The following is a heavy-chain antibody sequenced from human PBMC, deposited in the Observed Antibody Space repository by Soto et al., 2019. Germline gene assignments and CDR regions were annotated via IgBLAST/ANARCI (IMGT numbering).Heavy chain of an antibody. J-gene: IGHJ6*03. Sequence: EVQLAESGGGLAQPGGSLRLSCAASGFTLSGYAMDWVHQAPGKGLEYVSGISRNGVGTYYANSVQGRFTISRDNSKNTVYLQMGSLRPEDMAVYYCARRARPDFYYMDVWGKGTTVTVSS. CDR3: ARRARPDFYYMDV. D-gene: IGHD6-6*01. CDR2: ISRNGVGT. CDR1: GFTLSGYA. V-gene: IGHV3-64*01.